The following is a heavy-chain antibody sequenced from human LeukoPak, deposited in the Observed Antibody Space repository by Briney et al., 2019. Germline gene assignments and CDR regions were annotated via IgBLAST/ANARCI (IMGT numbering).Heavy chain of an antibody. CDR3: AGGEGYCSGGSCLALDY. D-gene: IGHD2-15*01. J-gene: IGHJ4*02. Sequence: SSVKVSCKASGGTFSSYAISWGRQAPGQGLEWMGGIIPIFGTANYAQKFQGRVTITADKSTSTAYMELSSLRSEDTAVYYCAGGEGYCSGGSCLALDYWGQGTLVTVFS. CDR2: IIPIFGTA. V-gene: IGHV1-69*06. CDR1: GGTFSSYA.